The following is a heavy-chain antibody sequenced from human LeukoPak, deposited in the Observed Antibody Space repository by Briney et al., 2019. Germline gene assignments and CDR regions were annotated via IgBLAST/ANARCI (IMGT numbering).Heavy chain of an antibody. CDR3: AREAVVVPAATRNYYYYYMDV. D-gene: IGHD2-2*01. V-gene: IGHV4-34*01. J-gene: IGHJ6*03. CDR2: INHSGST. Sequence: KPSETLSLTCAVYGVSFSGYYWSWLRQPPGKGLEWIGEINHSGSTNYNPSLKSRVTISVDTSKNQFSLKLSSVTAADTAVYYCAREAVVVPAATRNYYYYYMDVWGKGTTVTVSS. CDR1: GVSFSGYY.